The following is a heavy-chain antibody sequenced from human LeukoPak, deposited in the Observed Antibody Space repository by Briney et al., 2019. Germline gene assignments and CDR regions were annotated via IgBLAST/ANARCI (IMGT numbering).Heavy chain of an antibody. D-gene: IGHD2-15*01. J-gene: IGHJ4*02. CDR3: ATGPGGGGGYYFDY. CDR2: VDPEDGET. CDR1: GYTFTDYY. Sequence: ASVKVSCKVSGYTFTDYYMHWVQQAPGKGLEWTGLVDPEDGETIYAEKFQGRVTITADTSTDTAYMELSSLRSEDTAVYYCATGPGGGGGYYFDYWGQGTLVTVSS. V-gene: IGHV1-69-2*01.